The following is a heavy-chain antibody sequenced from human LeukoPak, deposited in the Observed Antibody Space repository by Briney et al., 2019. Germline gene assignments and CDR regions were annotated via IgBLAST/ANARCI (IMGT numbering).Heavy chain of an antibody. CDR1: GGSIRSSYYY. CDR2: IYDSGST. CDR3: ARLEYSSGWYVY. D-gene: IGHD6-19*01. J-gene: IGHJ4*02. Sequence: SETLSLTCTVSGGSIRSSYYYWGWIRQPPGKGLEWIGSIYDSGSTNYKPSLKSRITISVDTSKKEFSLKLSSVTAADTAVYFCARLEYSSGWYVYWGQGTLVTVSS. V-gene: IGHV4-39*07.